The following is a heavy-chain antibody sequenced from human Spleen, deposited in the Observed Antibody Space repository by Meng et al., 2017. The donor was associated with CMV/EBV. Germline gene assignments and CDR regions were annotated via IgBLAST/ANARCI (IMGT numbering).Heavy chain of an antibody. CDR1: GYTFTGYF. Sequence: ASVKVSCKASGYTFTGYFMHWVRQAPGQGLEWMGIINPVSGVTTYAQKFQGRVTMARDTSTTTVYMEMSSLRSDDTAVFYCARSESLDHWGQGTLVTVSS. CDR3: ARSESLDH. J-gene: IGHJ4*02. CDR2: INPVSGVT. V-gene: IGHV1-46*01.